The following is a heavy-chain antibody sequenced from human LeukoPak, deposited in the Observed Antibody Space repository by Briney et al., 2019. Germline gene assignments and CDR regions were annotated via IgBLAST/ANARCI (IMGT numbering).Heavy chain of an antibody. Sequence: TGGSLRLSCAASGFTFSSYSMKWVRQAPGKGLEWVSYISDSSSTIYYADSVRGRFTISRDNAKNSLYLQMNSLRAEDTAVYYCARDNWGPDYWGQGILVTVSS. CDR1: GFTFSSYS. J-gene: IGHJ4*02. CDR3: ARDNWGPDY. V-gene: IGHV3-48*04. CDR2: ISDSSSTI. D-gene: IGHD7-27*01.